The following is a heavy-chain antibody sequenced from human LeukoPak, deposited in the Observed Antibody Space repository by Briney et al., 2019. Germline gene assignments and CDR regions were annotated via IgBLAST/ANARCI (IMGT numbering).Heavy chain of an antibody. CDR1: GYTFTGYY. J-gene: IGHJ4*02. CDR3: AREAGELADY. CDR2: INPSGGST. Sequence: GASVKVPCKASGYTFTGYYMHWVRQAPGQGLEWMGIINPSGGSTSYAQKFQGRVAMTRDTSTSTVYMELSSLRSEDTAVYYCAREAGELADYWGQGTLVTVSS. V-gene: IGHV1-46*01. D-gene: IGHD1-26*01.